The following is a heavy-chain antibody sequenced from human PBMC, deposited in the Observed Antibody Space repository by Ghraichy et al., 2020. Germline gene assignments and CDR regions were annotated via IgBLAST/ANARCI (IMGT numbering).Heavy chain of an antibody. D-gene: IGHD3-22*01. CDR3: ARLVEVPKAAMIVVVNDY. V-gene: IGHV4-39*01. J-gene: IGHJ4*02. CDR1: GGSISSSSYY. CDR2: IYYSGST. Sequence: SETLSLTCTVSGGSISSSSYYWGWIRQPPGKGLEWIGSIYYSGSTYYNPSLKSRVTISVDTSKNQFSLKLSSVTAADTAVYYCARLVEVPKAAMIVVVNDYWGQGTLVTVSS.